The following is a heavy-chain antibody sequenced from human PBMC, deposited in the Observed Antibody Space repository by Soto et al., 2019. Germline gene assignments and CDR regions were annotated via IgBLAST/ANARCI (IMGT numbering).Heavy chain of an antibody. CDR2: IKAYSGRT. J-gene: IGHJ4*02. V-gene: IGHV1-18*04. D-gene: IGHD4-17*01. Sequence: LVQSGAEAKKPGTSVKVSCKASSYTFSTSTTSWVRQAPGHGLEWMGWIKAYSGRTNYASKLQGRGTMTTDTSTRTAYLELRSLTSDDTAMYYCSIADYGDAENWGQGPLVTVSS. CDR1: SYTFSTST. CDR3: SIADYGDAEN.